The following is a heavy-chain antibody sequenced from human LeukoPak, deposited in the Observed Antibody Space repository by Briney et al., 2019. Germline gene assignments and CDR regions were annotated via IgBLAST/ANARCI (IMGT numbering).Heavy chain of an antibody. CDR3: AKGGIGENGLDY. CDR2: ISGSGGGT. J-gene: IGHJ4*02. D-gene: IGHD6-13*01. V-gene: IGHV3-23*01. Sequence: GGSLRLSCAASGFTFSTFAMSWVRQAPGKGLEWVSAISGSGGGTYYADSVKGRLTISRDNSKNTVYLQMNSLRAEDTAVYYCAKGGIGENGLDYWGQGTLVTVSS. CDR1: GFTFSTFA.